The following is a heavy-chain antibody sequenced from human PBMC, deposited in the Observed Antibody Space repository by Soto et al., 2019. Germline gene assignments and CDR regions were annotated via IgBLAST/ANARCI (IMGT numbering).Heavy chain of an antibody. CDR2: IYPGDSDT. Sequence: EVYLAQSGAEVKKPGESLKISCKGSGYNFNRYWIGWGRQMPGKGLEWMGVIYPGDSDTRYSPSLQGQVTISADKSSSAAYLQWSSLQASDTATYYCARSLVNGTYEAFDIWGQGTMVTVSS. CDR1: GYNFNRYW. D-gene: IGHD6-13*01. V-gene: IGHV5-51*03. J-gene: IGHJ3*02. CDR3: ARSLVNGTYEAFDI.